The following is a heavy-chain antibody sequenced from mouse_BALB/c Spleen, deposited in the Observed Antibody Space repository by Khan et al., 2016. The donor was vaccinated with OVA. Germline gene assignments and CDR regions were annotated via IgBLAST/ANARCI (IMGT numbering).Heavy chain of an antibody. CDR2: ISPGSGNP. CDR1: GYTFTNYW. CDR3: AGSNYHGHGLYALDY. Sequence: QVQLQQSGDDLVKPGASVKLSCKASGYTFTNYWINWVKQRPGQGLEWVGHISPGSGNPYYKEIVKGKATLTVDTSSTTVYMQLSSLSSEDSAVXCCAGSNYHGHGLYALDYWGRGTPVTVSS. J-gene: IGHJ4*01. V-gene: IGHV1-77*01. D-gene: IGHD1-1*01.